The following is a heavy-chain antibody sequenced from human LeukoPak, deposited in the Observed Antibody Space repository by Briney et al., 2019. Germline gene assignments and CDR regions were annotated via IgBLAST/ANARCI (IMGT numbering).Heavy chain of an antibody. CDR2: ISSSSSYI. J-gene: IGHJ6*04. D-gene: IGHD1-1*01. CDR3: ARDLPVQLERPLRPYYYYGMDV. Sequence: PGGSLRLSCAASGFTFSSYSMNWVRQAPGKGLEWVSSISSSSSYIYYADSVKGRFTISRDNAKNSLYLQMNSLRAEDTAVYYCARDLPVQLERPLRPYYYYGMDVWGEGTTVTVSS. V-gene: IGHV3-21*01. CDR1: GFTFSSYS.